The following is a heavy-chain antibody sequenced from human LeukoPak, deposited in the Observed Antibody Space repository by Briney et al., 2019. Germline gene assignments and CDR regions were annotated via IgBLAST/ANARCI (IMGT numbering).Heavy chain of an antibody. CDR2: IYYTGNT. V-gene: IGHV4-59*01. J-gene: IGHJ4*02. CDR1: GGSMKNYY. D-gene: IGHD3-22*01. CDR3: ARGYYDTSGYWLSYFDY. Sequence: SETLSLTCTVSGGSMKNYYWTWNRQPPGKGLEWIGYIYYTGNTNYNPSLKSRVSISVDTSKNQLSLKLSSVTAADTAVYYCARGYYDTSGYWLSYFDYWGQGTLVTVSS.